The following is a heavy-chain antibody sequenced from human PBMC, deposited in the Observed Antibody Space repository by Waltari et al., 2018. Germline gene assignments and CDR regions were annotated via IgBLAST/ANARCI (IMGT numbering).Heavy chain of an antibody. CDR3: ARAPVGPAAQSGYMDV. CDR1: GGSICSYY. V-gene: IGHV4-4*07. J-gene: IGHJ6*03. D-gene: IGHD2-2*01. CDR2: IYTSGST. Sequence: QVQLQESGPGLVKPSETLSLTCTVSGGSICSYYWSWIRQPAGKGLEWIGRIYTSGSTNYTPSLKSRVTMSVDTSKNQFSLKLSSVTAADTAVYYCARAPVGPAAQSGYMDVWGKGTTVTISS.